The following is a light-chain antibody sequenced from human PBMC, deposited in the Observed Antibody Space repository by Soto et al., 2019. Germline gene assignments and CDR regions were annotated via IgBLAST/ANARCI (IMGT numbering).Light chain of an antibody. J-gene: IGKJ2*01. Sequence: EIVLTQSPDTQSLSPGERATLSCRASQSVSSNYLAWYQQKPGQAPRLLIYGASNRPGGIPDKFSGSGSGTDFTLTINRLEPEDFAVYYCQQYGGSPYTFAQGTKVEI. CDR2: GAS. V-gene: IGKV3-20*01. CDR3: QQYGGSPYT. CDR1: QSVSSNY.